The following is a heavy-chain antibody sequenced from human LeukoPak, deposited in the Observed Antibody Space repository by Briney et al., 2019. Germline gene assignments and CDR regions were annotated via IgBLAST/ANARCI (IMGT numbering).Heavy chain of an antibody. J-gene: IGHJ5*02. CDR2: INHSGST. CDR3: ARFHGRGSSSWYIRWFDP. CDR1: GGSFSGYY. Sequence: SETLSLTCAVYGGSFSGYYWSWIRQPPGKGLEWIGEINHSGSTNYNPSLKSRVTISVDTSKNQFSPKLSSVTAADTAVYYCARFHGRGSSSWYIRWFDPWGQGTLVTVSS. D-gene: IGHD6-13*01. V-gene: IGHV4-34*01.